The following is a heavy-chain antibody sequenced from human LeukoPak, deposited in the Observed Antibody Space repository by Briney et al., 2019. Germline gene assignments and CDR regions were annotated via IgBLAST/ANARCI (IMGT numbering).Heavy chain of an antibody. CDR3: ARRPRYYYDSSGYPARGAFDI. Sequence: SETLSLTCTVSGGSISSSSYCWGWIRQPPGKGLEWIGSIYYSGSTYYNPSLKSRVTISVDTSKNQFSLKLSSVTAADTAVYYCARRPRYYYDSSGYPARGAFDIWGQGTMVTVSS. D-gene: IGHD3-22*01. J-gene: IGHJ3*02. CDR1: GGSISSSSYC. V-gene: IGHV4-39*01. CDR2: IYYSGST.